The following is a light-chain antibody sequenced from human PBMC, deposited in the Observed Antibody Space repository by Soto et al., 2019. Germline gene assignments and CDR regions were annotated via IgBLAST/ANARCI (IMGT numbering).Light chain of an antibody. CDR1: QSVSSSY. CDR2: GAS. Sequence: EIVLTQSPGTLSLSPGERATLSCRASQSVSSSYLAWYQQKPGQAPRLLIYGASSRATGIPDRFSGSGSGTDFTLTIRRLEPEDFEVYYCQQYGSPPYTFGQGTKLEIK. J-gene: IGKJ2*01. CDR3: QQYGSPPYT. V-gene: IGKV3-20*01.